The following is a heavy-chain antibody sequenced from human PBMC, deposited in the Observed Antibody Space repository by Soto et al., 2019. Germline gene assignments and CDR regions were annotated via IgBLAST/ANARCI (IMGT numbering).Heavy chain of an antibody. CDR3: ARGRYSGPYDY. Sequence: GGSLRLSCAASGFTFSSYAMHWVRQAPGKGLEYVSAISSNGGSTYYANSVKGRFTISRDNSKNTLYLQMGSLRAEDMAVYYCARGRYSGPYDYWGQGTLVTVSS. CDR2: ISSNGGST. V-gene: IGHV3-64*01. D-gene: IGHD1-26*01. J-gene: IGHJ4*02. CDR1: GFTFSSYA.